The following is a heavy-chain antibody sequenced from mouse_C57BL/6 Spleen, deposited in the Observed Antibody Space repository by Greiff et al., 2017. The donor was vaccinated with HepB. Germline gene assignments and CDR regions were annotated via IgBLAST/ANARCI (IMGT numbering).Heavy chain of an antibody. CDR1: GFNIKDYY. Sequence: EVQRVESGAELVKPGASVKLSCTASGFNIKDYYMHWVKQRTEQGLEWIGRIDPEDGETKYAPKFQGKATITADTSSNTAYLQLSSLTSEDTAVYYCAAYYSNYEVWFAYWGQGTLVTVSA. V-gene: IGHV14-2*01. J-gene: IGHJ3*01. D-gene: IGHD2-5*01. CDR3: AAYYSNYEVWFAY. CDR2: IDPEDGET.